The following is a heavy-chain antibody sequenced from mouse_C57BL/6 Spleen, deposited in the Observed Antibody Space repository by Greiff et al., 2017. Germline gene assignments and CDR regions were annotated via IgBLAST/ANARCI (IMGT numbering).Heavy chain of an antibody. CDR1: GYSITSGYY. Sequence: EVKLEESGPGLVKPSQSLSLTCSVTGYSITSGYYWNWIRQFPGNKLEWMGYISYDGSNNYNPSLKNRISITRDTSKNQFFLKLNSVTTEDTATYYCARGGPYGLYFDYWGQGTTLTVSS. J-gene: IGHJ2*01. CDR3: ARGGPYGLYFDY. CDR2: ISYDGSN. D-gene: IGHD1-1*02. V-gene: IGHV3-6*01.